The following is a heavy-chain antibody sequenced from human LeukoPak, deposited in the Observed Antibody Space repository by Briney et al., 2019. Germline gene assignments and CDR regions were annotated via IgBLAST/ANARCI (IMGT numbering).Heavy chain of an antibody. CDR2: INHSGST. V-gene: IGHV4-34*01. CDR3: ARGMGAGTSFAHDY. D-gene: IGHD6-19*01. CDR1: GGSFSGYY. Sequence: SETLSLTCAVYGGSFSGYYWSWIRQPPGKGLEWIGEINHSGSTNYNPSLKSRVTISVDTSKNQFSLKLSSVTAAGTAVYYCARGMGAGTSFAHDYWGQGTLVTVSS. J-gene: IGHJ4*02.